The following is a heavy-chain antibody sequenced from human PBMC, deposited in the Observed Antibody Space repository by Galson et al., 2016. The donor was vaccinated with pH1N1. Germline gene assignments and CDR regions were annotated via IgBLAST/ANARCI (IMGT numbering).Heavy chain of an antibody. Sequence: QSGAEVKKPGESLKISCEGFGYSLTNYWIVWVRQMPGKGLEWMGIIYLSDSHTTYSPSFQGQVTISADKSISTAYLQWSSLKASDNAIYYCARLDRYCSGGTCFTFWFDPWGQGTLVTVSS. D-gene: IGHD2-15*01. CDR2: IYLSDSHT. V-gene: IGHV5-51*01. CDR3: ARLDRYCSGGTCFTFWFDP. J-gene: IGHJ5*02. CDR1: GYSLTNYW.